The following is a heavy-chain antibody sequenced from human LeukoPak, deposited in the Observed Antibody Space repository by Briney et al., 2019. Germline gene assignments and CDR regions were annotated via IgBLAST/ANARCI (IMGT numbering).Heavy chain of an antibody. CDR2: INPNNGYT. V-gene: IGHV1-2*02. Sequence: SVKVSCKASGYTFTAYYIHWVRQAPGQGLEWMGWINPNNGYTSLPQRFQGRVTMTRDTSIITAYMELSSLTSDDTGMYYCARGPTLGLDIWGQGTMVTVSS. CDR1: GYTFTAYY. CDR3: ARGPTLGLDI. J-gene: IGHJ3*02.